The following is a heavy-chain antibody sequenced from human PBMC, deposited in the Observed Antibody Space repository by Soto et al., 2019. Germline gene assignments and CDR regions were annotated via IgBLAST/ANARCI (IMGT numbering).Heavy chain of an antibody. CDR1: GVSISSGVYY. J-gene: IGHJ4*02. D-gene: IGHD3-22*01. Sequence: QVQLQESGPGLVKPSQTLSLTCTVSGVSISSGVYYWIWIRQHPGKGLEWIGYIYYSGSTYYNASLKSRVTIAVDTSKNQFSLKLISMIAAYTAVYYCARDRADSSGSKSAPLNYYFYSCGPGTLVTVSS. CDR2: IYYSGST. V-gene: IGHV4-31*03. CDR3: ARDRADSSGSKSAPLNYYFYS.